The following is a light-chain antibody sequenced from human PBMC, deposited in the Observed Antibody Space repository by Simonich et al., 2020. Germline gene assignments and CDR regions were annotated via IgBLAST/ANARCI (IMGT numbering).Light chain of an antibody. V-gene: IGKV4-1*01. CDR1: QSVLYSSNNNNY. Sequence: DIVMTQSPDSLAVSLGERATINCKSSQSVLYSSNNNNYLAWYQQKPVQPPKLLIYWASTRESGVPDRFSGSGSGTDFTLTISSLQAEDVEVYYCQQYYSTPYTFGQGTKLEIK. CDR2: WAS. J-gene: IGKJ2*01. CDR3: QQYYSTPYT.